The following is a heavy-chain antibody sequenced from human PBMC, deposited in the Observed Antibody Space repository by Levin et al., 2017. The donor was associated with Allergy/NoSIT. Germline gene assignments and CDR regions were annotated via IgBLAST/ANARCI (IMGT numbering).Heavy chain of an antibody. CDR2: ISAYNGNT. CDR3: ARVKTPRIMITFGGVIVPKIVDY. J-gene: IGHJ4*02. Sequence: GASVKVSCKASGYTFTSYGISWVRQAPGQGLEWMGWISAYNGNTNYAQKLQGRVTMTTDTSTSTAYMELRSLRSDDTAVYYCARVKTPRIMITFGGVIVPKIVDYWGQGTLVTVSS. V-gene: IGHV1-18*01. CDR1: GYTFTSYG. D-gene: IGHD3-16*02.